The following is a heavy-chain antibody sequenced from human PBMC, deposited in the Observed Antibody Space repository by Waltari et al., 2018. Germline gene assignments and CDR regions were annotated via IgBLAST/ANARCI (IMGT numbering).Heavy chain of an antibody. CDR2: ITSNGVGT. Sequence: EMQLVESGGGLVQPGGSLRLSCSVSGFNIANYTMQWVRQAPGKGLEHVSAITSNGVGTYYTDSVKGRFTISRDNSKNTLYLQMSSLKTDDTAVYYCVKIADYWGQGTLVTVSS. J-gene: IGHJ4*02. CDR3: VKIADY. CDR1: GFNIANYT. V-gene: IGHV3-64D*08.